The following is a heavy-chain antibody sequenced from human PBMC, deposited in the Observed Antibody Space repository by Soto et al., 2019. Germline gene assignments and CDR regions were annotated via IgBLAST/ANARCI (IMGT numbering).Heavy chain of an antibody. CDR1: GGSISSGDYY. Sequence: QVQLQESGPGLVKPSQTLSLTCTVSGGSISSGDYYWSWIRQPPGKVLEWIGYIYHSGSTYYNPSLKSRVTRSVDTSKNQFSLKLSSVTAAETAVYYWARERPDGARLDPWGQGTLVTVSS. J-gene: IGHJ5*02. D-gene: IGHD6-6*01. CDR2: IYHSGST. V-gene: IGHV4-30-4*01. CDR3: ARERPDGARLDP.